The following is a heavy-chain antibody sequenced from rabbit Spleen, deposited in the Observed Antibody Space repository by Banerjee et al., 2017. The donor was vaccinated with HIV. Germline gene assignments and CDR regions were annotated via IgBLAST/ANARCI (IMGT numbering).Heavy chain of an antibody. CDR2: IYAGSSGST. V-gene: IGHV1S40*01. D-gene: IGHD4-2*01. Sequence: QSLEESGGGLVQPEGSLTLTCTASGFSFSSRYYVCWVRQAPGKGLEWIGCIYAGSSGSTYYASWAKGRFTISKTSSTTVTLQMTSLAAADTATYFCARAPYTVDYAADWLYFSFWGPGTLVTVS. CDR3: ARAPYTVDYAADWLYFSF. CDR1: GFSFSSRYY. J-gene: IGHJ4*01.